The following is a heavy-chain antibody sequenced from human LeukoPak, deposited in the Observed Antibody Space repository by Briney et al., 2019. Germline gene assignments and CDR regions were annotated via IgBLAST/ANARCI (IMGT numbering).Heavy chain of an antibody. CDR3: ARDNGCSGGSCYSFDY. V-gene: IGHV4-4*02. D-gene: IGHD2-15*01. CDR1: GASITNNW. J-gene: IGHJ4*02. CDR2: IHQDGEP. Sequence: SETLPLTCAVSGASITNNWWSWVRQSPGKGLEWIGEIHQDGEPHYNTSLTSRATLSLDSAQNQFSLKLTSVTAADTAVYYCARDNGCSGGSCYSFDYWGQGTLVTVSS.